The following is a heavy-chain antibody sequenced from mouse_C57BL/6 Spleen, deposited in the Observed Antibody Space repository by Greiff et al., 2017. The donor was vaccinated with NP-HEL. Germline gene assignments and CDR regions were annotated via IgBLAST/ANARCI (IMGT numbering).Heavy chain of an antibody. V-gene: IGHV1-82*01. D-gene: IGHD3-2*02. Sequence: VQLQESGPELVKPGASVQISCKASGYAFSSSWMNWVKQRPGKGLEWIGRIYPGDGDTNYNGKFKGKATLTADKSSSTAYMQLSSLTSEDSAVYFCAWTAQATAMDYWGQGTSVTVSS. CDR3: AWTAQATAMDY. J-gene: IGHJ4*01. CDR1: GYAFSSSW. CDR2: IYPGDGDT.